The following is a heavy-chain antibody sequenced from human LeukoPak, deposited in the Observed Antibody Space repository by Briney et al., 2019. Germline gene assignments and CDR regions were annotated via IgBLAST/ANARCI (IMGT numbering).Heavy chain of an antibody. V-gene: IGHV3-30*18. CDR3: AKEGGSSGWYYYYYYAMDV. D-gene: IGHD6-19*01. J-gene: IGHJ6*02. CDR1: GFTFSSYG. Sequence: PGGSLRLSCAASGFTFSSYGMHWVRQAPGKGLEWVAVISYDGSNKYYADSVKGRFTISRDNSKNTLYLQMNSLRAEDTAVYYCAKEGGSSGWYYYYYYAMDVWGQGTTVTVSS. CDR2: ISYDGSNK.